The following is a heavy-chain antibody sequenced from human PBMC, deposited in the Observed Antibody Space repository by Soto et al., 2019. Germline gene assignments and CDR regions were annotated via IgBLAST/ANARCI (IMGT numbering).Heavy chain of an antibody. J-gene: IGHJ4*02. CDR2: INAGNGNT. CDR1: GYTFTSYA. CDR3: ARCPHSGSYWSLIRFFDY. V-gene: IGHV1-3*01. D-gene: IGHD3-10*01. Sequence: ASVKVSCKASGYTFTSYAMHWVRQAPGQRLEWMGWINAGNGNTKYSQKFQGRVTITRDTSASTAYMELSSLRSEDTAVYYCARCPHSGSYWSLIRFFDYWGQGTLVTVSS.